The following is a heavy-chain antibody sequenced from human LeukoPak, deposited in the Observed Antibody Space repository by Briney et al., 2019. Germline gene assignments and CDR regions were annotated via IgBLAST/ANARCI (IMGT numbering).Heavy chain of an antibody. V-gene: IGHV3-7*03. J-gene: IGHJ4*02. D-gene: IGHD2-2*01. CDR3: AKGRYCSSTSCYPSLDY. CDR1: GYTFRNYW. CDR2: INQDGTEK. Sequence: GGSLRLSCAASGYTFRNYWMSWVRQVPGKGLEWVANINQDGTEKTYVDSVKGRFTISRDNAKTSLYLQMNSLRAEDTAVYYCAKGRYCSSTSCYPSLDYWGQGTLVTVSS.